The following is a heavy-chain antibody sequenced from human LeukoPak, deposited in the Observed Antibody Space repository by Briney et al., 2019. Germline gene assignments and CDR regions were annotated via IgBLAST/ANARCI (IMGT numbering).Heavy chain of an antibody. CDR2: ISSSGSTI. CDR1: GFTFSDYY. J-gene: IGHJ4*02. D-gene: IGHD5-18*01. V-gene: IGHV3-11*01. CDR3: ARERVTPGYSYGGGFDY. Sequence: GGSLRLSCAASGFTFSDYYMSWIRQAPGRGLEWVSYISSSGSTIYYADSVKGRFTISRDNAKNSLYLQMNSLRAEDTAVYYCARERVTPGYSYGGGFDYWGQGTLVTVSS.